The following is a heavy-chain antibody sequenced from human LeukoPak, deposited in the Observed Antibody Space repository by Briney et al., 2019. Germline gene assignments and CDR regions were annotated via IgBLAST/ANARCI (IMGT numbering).Heavy chain of an antibody. Sequence: WVRQHPGKGLEWIGYIYYSGNTYYNPSLKSRVTISVDTSKNQFSLKLSSVTAADTAVYYCARETGQYGMDVWGQGTTVTVSS. CDR2: IYYSGNT. CDR3: ARETGQYGMDV. V-gene: IGHV4-31*02. J-gene: IGHJ6*02.